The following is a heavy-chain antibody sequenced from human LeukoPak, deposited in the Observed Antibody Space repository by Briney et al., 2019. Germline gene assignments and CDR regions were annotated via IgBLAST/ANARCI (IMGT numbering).Heavy chain of an antibody. Sequence: KPSETLSLTRTVSGGSISSSSFYCGWIRQPPGKGLEWIGSISYSGNTYYNLSLNSPVTISEETYKNQFPLKLSSVTAVDTAVYYCITLILGELSPMDWGQGTLVTVSS. J-gene: IGHJ4*02. CDR1: GGSISSSSFY. CDR3: ITLILGELSPMD. D-gene: IGHD3-16*02. CDR2: ISYSGNT. V-gene: IGHV4-39*01.